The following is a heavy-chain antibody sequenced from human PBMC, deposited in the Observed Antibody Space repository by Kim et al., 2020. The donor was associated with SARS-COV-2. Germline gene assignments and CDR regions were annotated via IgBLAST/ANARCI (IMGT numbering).Heavy chain of an antibody. V-gene: IGHV3-53*01. CDR2: IYSDGST. CDR1: GFTVSSSD. D-gene: IGHD3-10*01. CDR3: SGGIKWLHL. Sequence: GGSLRLSCAASGFTVSSSDMSWVRQAPGKGLEWVAVIYSDGSTYYADDSEGRFTISCRDTNNTLYLQIMSSIGADTAALYYSGGIKWLHLWG. J-gene: IGHJ5*02.